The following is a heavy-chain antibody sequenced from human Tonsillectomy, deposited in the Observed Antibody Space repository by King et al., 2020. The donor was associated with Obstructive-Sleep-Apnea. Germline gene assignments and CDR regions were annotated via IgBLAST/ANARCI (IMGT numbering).Heavy chain of an antibody. CDR2: INPNSGGT. J-gene: IGHJ5*02. CDR1: GYTFTGYY. CDR3: ARGGAVASTFWPNWFDP. V-gene: IGHV1-2*02. Sequence: QLVQSGAEVKKPGASVKVSCKASGYTFTGYYIHWVRQSPGQGLEWMGWINPNSGGTNYVQRFQGRVTMTRETSINTAYMELGVLRSDDTAVYYCARGGAVASTFWPNWFDPWGQGTRVTVSS. D-gene: IGHD6-19*01.